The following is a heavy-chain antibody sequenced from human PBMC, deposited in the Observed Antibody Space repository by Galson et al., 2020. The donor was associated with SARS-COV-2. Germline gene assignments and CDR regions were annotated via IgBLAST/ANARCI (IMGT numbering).Heavy chain of an antibody. CDR3: ARVLEGSGWYRGTTYFDS. V-gene: IGHV4-39*06. CDR1: ADSINSNNYY. D-gene: IGHD6-19*01. J-gene: IGHJ4*02. CDR2: IYYSETIYSTVPT. Sequence: SETLSLTCTVSADSINSNNYYWAWTPQPPGKGLEWIVTIYYSETIYSTVPTYYNPSLKSRVPISVDSSKNQFALTLTSVTAADTAVYFCARVLEGSGWYRGTTYFDSWGQGTLVTVSS.